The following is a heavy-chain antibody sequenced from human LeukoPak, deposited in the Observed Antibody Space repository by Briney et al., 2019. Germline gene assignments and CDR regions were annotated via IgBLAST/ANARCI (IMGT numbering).Heavy chain of an antibody. CDR2: IYSGGST. CDR3: ARGPSGYHNT. D-gene: IGHD5-12*01. Sequence: GGSLRLSCAASEFSVGSNYMTWVRQAPGKGLEWVSLIYSGGSTYYADSVKGRFTISRDNSKNTLYLQMNSLRAEGTAVYHCARGPSGYHNTGGQGTLVTVSS. CDR1: EFSVGSNY. J-gene: IGHJ4*02. V-gene: IGHV3-66*01.